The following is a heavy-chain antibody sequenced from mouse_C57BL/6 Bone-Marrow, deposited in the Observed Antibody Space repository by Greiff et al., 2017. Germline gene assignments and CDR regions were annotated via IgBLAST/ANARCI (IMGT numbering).Heavy chain of an antibody. J-gene: IGHJ3*01. CDR1: GFSLTSYG. D-gene: IGHD1-1*01. CDR2: IWSGGST. V-gene: IGHV2-2*01. CDR3: ARNSRGANYYGSSYWFAY. Sequence: VKLVESGPGLVQPSQSLSITCTVSGFSLTSYGVHWVRQSPGTGLEWLGVIWSGGSTDYNAAFISRLSISKDNSKSQVFFKMNSLQADDTAIYYCARNSRGANYYGSSYWFAYWGQGTLVTVSA.